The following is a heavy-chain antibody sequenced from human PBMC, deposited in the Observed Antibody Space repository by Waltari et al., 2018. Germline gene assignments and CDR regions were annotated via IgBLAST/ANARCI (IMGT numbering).Heavy chain of an antibody. CDR3: ASPYSSSPRYYYYGMDV. D-gene: IGHD6-6*01. CDR2: IIPIFGTA. CDR1: GGTFSSYA. Sequence: QVQLVQSGAEVKKPGSSVKVSCQASGGTFSSYAISWVRQTPGKGLECMGGIIPIFGTANYAQKFQGRVTITADESTSTAYMELSSLRSEDTAVYYCASPYSSSPRYYYYGMDVWGQGTTVTVSS. V-gene: IGHV1-69*12. J-gene: IGHJ6*02.